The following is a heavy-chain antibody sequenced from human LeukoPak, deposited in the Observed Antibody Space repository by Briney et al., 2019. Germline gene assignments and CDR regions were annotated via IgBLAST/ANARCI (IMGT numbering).Heavy chain of an antibody. CDR3: ARLVVPAAILFAFDI. V-gene: IGHV4-59*11. Sequence: SETLSLTCTVSGGSISSHHWSWIRQPPGKGLEWIGYIYYSGSTKYNPSLKSRVTIPVDTSKNQFSLKLSSVTAADTAVYYCARLVVPAAILFAFDIWGQGTMVTVSS. J-gene: IGHJ3*02. D-gene: IGHD2-2*02. CDR2: IYYSGST. CDR1: GGSISSHH.